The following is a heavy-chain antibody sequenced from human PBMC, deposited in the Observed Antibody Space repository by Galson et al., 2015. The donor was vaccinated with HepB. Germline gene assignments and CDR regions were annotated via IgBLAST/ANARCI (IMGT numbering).Heavy chain of an antibody. CDR1: GFTFSSCA. Sequence: SLRLSCAASGFTFSSCAMNWVRQAPGKGLEWVSSISGNAAKSNYADSVNGRFTISRDNSKNTLYLQLNSLTVEDTAEYYCAKGTYGDYRGFDYWGQGTLVTVSS. D-gene: IGHD4-17*01. CDR2: ISGNAAKS. V-gene: IGHV3-23*01. CDR3: AKGTYGDYRGFDY. J-gene: IGHJ4*02.